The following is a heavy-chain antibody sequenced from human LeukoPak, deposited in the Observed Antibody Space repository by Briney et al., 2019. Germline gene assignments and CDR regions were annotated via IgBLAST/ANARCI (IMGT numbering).Heavy chain of an antibody. CDR3: VRDRGYYYDSSGYYTLGY. J-gene: IGHJ4*02. D-gene: IGHD3-22*01. CDR2: ISAYNGNT. V-gene: IGHV1-18*01. CDR1: GYTFTSYG. Sequence: ASVKVSCKASGYTFTSYGISWVRQAPGQGLEWMGWISAYNGNTNYAQKLQGRVTMTTDTSTSTAYMELRSLRSDDTAVYYCVRDRGYYYDSSGYYTLGYWGQGTLVTVSS.